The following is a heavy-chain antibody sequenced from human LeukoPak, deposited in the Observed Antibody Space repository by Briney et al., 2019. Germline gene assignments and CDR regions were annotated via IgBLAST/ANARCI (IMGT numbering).Heavy chain of an antibody. D-gene: IGHD6-19*01. CDR3: ARVVYQYSSGWYFDF. Sequence: GGSLSLSCAASGFTFSSYSMNWVRQAPGKGLEWVSYISSSSSTIYYADSVKGRFTISRDNAKNSLYLQMNSLRDEDTAVYYCARVVYQYSSGWYFDFWGQGTLVTVSS. CDR1: GFTFSSYS. J-gene: IGHJ4*02. V-gene: IGHV3-48*02. CDR2: ISSSSSTI.